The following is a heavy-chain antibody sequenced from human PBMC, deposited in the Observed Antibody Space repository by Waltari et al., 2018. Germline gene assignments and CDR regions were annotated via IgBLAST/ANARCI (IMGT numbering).Heavy chain of an antibody. Sequence: QVQLQQWGAGLLKPSETLSLTCAVYGGSFSGYYWRWIRQPPGNGLEWIGEINHSGSTNYNPSLKSRVTISVDTSKNQFSLKLSSVTAADTAVYYCARGSTQGIAAPSVGFAFDIWGQGTMVTVSS. V-gene: IGHV4-34*01. J-gene: IGHJ3*02. CDR3: ARGSTQGIAAPSVGFAFDI. CDR2: INHSGST. D-gene: IGHD6-6*01. CDR1: GGSFSGYY.